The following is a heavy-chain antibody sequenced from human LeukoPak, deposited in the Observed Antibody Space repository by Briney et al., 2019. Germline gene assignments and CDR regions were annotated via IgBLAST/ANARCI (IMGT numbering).Heavy chain of an antibody. J-gene: IGHJ3*02. Sequence: SETLSLTCAVYGGSFSGYYWSWIRQPPGKGLEWIGEINHSGSTYYNPSLKSRVTISVDTSKNQFSLKLSSVTAADTAVYYCASDPYRDAFDIWSQGTMVTVSS. CDR2: INHSGST. CDR1: GGSFSGYY. D-gene: IGHD5-12*01. CDR3: ASDPYRDAFDI. V-gene: IGHV4-34*01.